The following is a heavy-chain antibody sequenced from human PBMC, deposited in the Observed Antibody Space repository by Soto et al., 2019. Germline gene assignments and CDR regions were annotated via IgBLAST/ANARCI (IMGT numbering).Heavy chain of an antibody. J-gene: IGHJ6*02. CDR3: ARDRVDWNYGGGYYYHGMDV. CDR2: ISYDGSNK. Sequence: GKGLEWVAVISYDGSNKYYADSVKGRFTISRDNSKNTLYLQMNSLRAEDTAVYYCARDRVDWNYGGGYYYHGMDVWGQG. D-gene: IGHD1-7*01. V-gene: IGHV3-30-3*01.